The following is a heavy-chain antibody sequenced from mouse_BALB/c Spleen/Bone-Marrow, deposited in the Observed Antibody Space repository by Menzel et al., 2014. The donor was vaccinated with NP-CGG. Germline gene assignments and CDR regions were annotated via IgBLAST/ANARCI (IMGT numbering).Heavy chain of an antibody. Sequence: EVNVVESGGGLVQPRGSLKLSCAASGFTFSSYTMSWVRQTPEKRLEWVAYISNGGGSTYYPDTVKGRFTISRDNAKNTLYLQMSSLKSEDTAMYYCARHGYYGSRAMDYWGQGTSVTVSS. CDR2: ISNGGGST. CDR3: ARHGYYGSRAMDY. CDR1: GFTFSSYT. V-gene: IGHV5-12-2*01. D-gene: IGHD1-1*01. J-gene: IGHJ4*01.